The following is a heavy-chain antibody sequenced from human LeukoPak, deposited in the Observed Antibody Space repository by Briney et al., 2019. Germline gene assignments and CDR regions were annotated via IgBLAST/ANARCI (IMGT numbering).Heavy chain of an antibody. Sequence: GGSLRLSCAASGFTFSSYWMSWVRQAPGKGLEWVANIKQDGSEKYYVDSVKGRFTISRDNAKNSLYLQMNSLRAEDTAVYYCARGGGYCSGGSCYDYYFDYWGQGTLVTVSS. D-gene: IGHD2-15*01. CDR3: ARGGGYCSGGSCYDYYFDY. CDR1: GFTFSSYW. J-gene: IGHJ4*02. V-gene: IGHV3-7*01. CDR2: IKQDGSEK.